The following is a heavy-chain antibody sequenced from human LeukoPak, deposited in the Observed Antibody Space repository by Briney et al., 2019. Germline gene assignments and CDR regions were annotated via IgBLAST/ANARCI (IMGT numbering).Heavy chain of an antibody. V-gene: IGHV1-2*04. Sequence: GASVKVSCKASGYTFTGYYMHWVRQAPGQGLEWMGWNNPNSGGTNYAQKFQGWVTMTRDTSISTAYMELSRLRSDDTAVYYCARERGPLGYCSGGSCYFDGMDVWGQGTTVTVSS. D-gene: IGHD2-15*01. CDR1: GYTFTGYY. CDR2: NNPNSGGT. J-gene: IGHJ6*02. CDR3: ARERGPLGYCSGGSCYFDGMDV.